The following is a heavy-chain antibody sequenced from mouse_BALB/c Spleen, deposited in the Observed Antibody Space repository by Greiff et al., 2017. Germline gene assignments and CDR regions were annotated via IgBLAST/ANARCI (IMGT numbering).Heavy chain of an antibody. Sequence: VQLQQSGPSLVKPSQTLSLTCSVTGDSITSGYWNWIRKFPGNKLEYMGYISYSGSTYYNPSLKSRISITRDTSKNQYYLQLNSVTTEDTATYYCARYGTSYDGYYFDYWGQGTTLTVSS. CDR2: ISYSGST. CDR3: ARYGTSYDGYYFDY. D-gene: IGHD2-3*01. J-gene: IGHJ2*01. V-gene: IGHV3-8*02. CDR1: GDSITSGY.